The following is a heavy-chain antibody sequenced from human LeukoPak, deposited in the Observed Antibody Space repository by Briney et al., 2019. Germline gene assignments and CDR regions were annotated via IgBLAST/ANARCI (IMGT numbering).Heavy chain of an antibody. CDR1: GFTFSSYA. CDR2: ISGSGGST. Sequence: GGSLRLSCVASGFTFSSYAMSWVRQAPGKGLEWMSAISGSGGSTYYGDSVKGRFTISRDNSKNTLYLQMNSLRAEDTAVYYCAKDLGGDYPSWFDPWGQGTLVTVSS. J-gene: IGHJ5*02. D-gene: IGHD4-17*01. V-gene: IGHV3-23*01. CDR3: AKDLGGDYPSWFDP.